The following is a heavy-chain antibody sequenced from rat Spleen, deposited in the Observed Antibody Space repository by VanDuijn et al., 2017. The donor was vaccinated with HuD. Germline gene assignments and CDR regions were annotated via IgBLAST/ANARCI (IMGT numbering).Heavy chain of an antibody. D-gene: IGHD1-12*02. CDR2: ISRSSGT. CDR3: ARPYYYDGSYYGSVMDA. Sequence: VQLVESGGGLVQPGKSLKLSCSASGFTFRDYGMHWIRQAPGKGLDWVAYISRSSGTIYADAVKGRFTISRENAKNTLYLKRNGLKSEDTAIYYGARPYYYDGSYYGSVMDAWGQGASVTVSS. V-gene: IGHV5-62*01. J-gene: IGHJ4*01. CDR1: GFTFRDYG.